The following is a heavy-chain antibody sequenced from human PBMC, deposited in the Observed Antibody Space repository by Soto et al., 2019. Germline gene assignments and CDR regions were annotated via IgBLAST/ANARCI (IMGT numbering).Heavy chain of an antibody. Sequence: QITLNESGPTQVKPRQTLTLTCTFSGFSLTTSGVGVGWIRQSPGKAPEWLALIYWDDDKRYSPSLKSRLTTTKETSKNRVVLTMADLDPADTATYYCAHRVLRTVFGLVTTTAIYFDFWGQGTPVAVSS. CDR3: AHRVLRTVFGLVTTTAIYFDF. CDR1: GFSLTTSGVG. CDR2: IYWDDDK. V-gene: IGHV2-5*02. J-gene: IGHJ4*02. D-gene: IGHD3-3*01.